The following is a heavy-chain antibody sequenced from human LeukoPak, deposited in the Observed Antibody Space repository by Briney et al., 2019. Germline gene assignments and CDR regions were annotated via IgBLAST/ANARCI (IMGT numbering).Heavy chain of an antibody. CDR1: GGSISSSSYY. CDR2: INHSGST. J-gene: IGHJ4*02. V-gene: IGHV4-39*07. Sequence: PSETLSLTCTVSGGSISSSSYYWGWIRQPPGKGLEWIGEINHSGSTNYNPSLKSRVTISVDTSKNQFSLKLSSVTAADTAVYYCARVTPDYYDSSGYYFDYWGQGTLVTVSS. D-gene: IGHD3-22*01. CDR3: ARVTPDYYDSSGYYFDY.